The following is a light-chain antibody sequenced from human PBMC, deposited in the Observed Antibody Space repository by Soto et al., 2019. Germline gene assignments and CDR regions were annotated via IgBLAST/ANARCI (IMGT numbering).Light chain of an antibody. CDR1: QTISNF. Sequence: DIQMTQSPSTLSAFVGDSVAITCRASQTISNFLAWYQQKPGKAPKLLFYRASNLEGGVPSRFSGGGSGTEVTLTINSLQPDDSATYYCPQYNSYPWTFGQGTKVEIK. CDR2: RAS. J-gene: IGKJ1*01. CDR3: PQYNSYPWT. V-gene: IGKV1-5*03.